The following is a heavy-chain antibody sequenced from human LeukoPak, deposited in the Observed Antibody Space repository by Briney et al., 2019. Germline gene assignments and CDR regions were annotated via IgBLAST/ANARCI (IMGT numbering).Heavy chain of an antibody. J-gene: IGHJ3*02. V-gene: IGHV4-39*01. CDR2: IYYSGTT. D-gene: IGHD3-10*01. Sequence: SETLSLTCTVSGGSFSSSDYYWGWIRQPPGKGLEWIGSIYYSGTTYYNPSLKSRVTISVDTSKNQFSLKLSSVTAADTAVYYCARGTLYYYFIWGQGTMVTVSS. CDR1: GGSFSSSDYY. CDR3: ARGTLYYYFI.